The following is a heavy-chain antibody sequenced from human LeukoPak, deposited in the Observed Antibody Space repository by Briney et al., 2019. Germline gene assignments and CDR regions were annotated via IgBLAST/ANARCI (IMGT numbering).Heavy chain of an antibody. CDR3: ARDYPTTVVTPIDY. J-gene: IGHJ4*02. CDR2: MNPNSGNT. V-gene: IGHV1-8*01. Sequence: ASVKVSCKASGYTFTSYDINWVRQATGQGLEWMGWMNPNSGNTGYAQKFQGRVTMTRNTSISTAYMELSSLRSDDTAVYYCARDYPTTVVTPIDYWGQGTLVTVSS. D-gene: IGHD4-23*01. CDR1: GYTFTSYD.